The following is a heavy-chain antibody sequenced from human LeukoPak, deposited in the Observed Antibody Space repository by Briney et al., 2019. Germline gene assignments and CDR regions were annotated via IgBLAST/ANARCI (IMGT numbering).Heavy chain of an antibody. Sequence: GGSLRLSCAASGFTFSGSAMHWVRQASGKGLEWVGRIRSKANSYATAYAASVKGRFTISRDDSKNTAYLRMNSLKTEDTAVYYCTSLRGGITMVRGVMNWGQGTLVTVSS. CDR3: TSLRGGITMVRGVMN. CDR1: GFTFSGSA. CDR2: IRSKANSYAT. J-gene: IGHJ4*02. D-gene: IGHD3-10*01. V-gene: IGHV3-73*01.